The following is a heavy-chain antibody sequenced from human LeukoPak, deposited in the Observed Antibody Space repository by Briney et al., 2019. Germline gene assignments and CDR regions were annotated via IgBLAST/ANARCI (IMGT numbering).Heavy chain of an antibody. D-gene: IGHD3-22*01. V-gene: IGHV4-38-2*01. CDR3: ARGLRDRSGFYPCYYDL. Sequence: SETLSLTCAVSGYTITSGHYWGWIRQAPGKGLEWIGNIYHSETTYYSPSLQSPVTISLDTSKNEFSLKLSSVTAADTAVYYCARGLRDRSGFYPCYYDLWGQGTLVVVSS. J-gene: IGHJ4*02. CDR1: GYTITSGHY. CDR2: IYHSETT.